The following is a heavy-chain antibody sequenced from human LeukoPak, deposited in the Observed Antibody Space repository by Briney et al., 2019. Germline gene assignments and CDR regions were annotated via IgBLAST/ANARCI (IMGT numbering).Heavy chain of an antibody. CDR3: ARDLDYGDYLGY. J-gene: IGHJ4*02. D-gene: IGHD4-17*01. CDR1: GFSFSSYA. Sequence: GGSLRLSCAASGFSFSSYAMSWVRQAPGKGLEWVSAISKSGDSTFYADSVKGRFTISRDNSQNTLYLQMNSLRAEDTAVYYCARDLDYGDYLGYWGQGTLVTVSS. CDR2: ISKSGDST. V-gene: IGHV3-23*01.